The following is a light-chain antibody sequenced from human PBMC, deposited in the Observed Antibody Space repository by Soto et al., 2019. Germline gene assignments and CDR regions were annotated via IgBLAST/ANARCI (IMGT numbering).Light chain of an antibody. CDR1: ISDVGGYNY. J-gene: IGLJ1*01. CDR2: EVS. Sequence: QCSLRLPASVSGSRGQSIPISCTGTISDVGGYNYVCWYQQHPGKAPKLMIYEVSNRPSGVSNRFSGSKSGNTASLTISGLQAEEQADYYRRSYTSSSPYVFGTGTKVTVL. V-gene: IGLV2-14*01. CDR3: RSYTSSSPYV.